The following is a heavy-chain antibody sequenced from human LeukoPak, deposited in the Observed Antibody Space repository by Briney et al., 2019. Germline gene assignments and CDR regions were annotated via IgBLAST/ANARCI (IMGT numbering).Heavy chain of an antibody. CDR1: GGSISGYY. Sequence: SETLSLTCTVSGGSISGYYWSWIRQPPGKGLEWIGYIYYSGSTNYNPSLKSRVTISVDTSKNQFSLKLSSVTAADTAVYYCARDHSSSWYSIWFDPWGQGTLVTVSS. CDR3: ARDHSSSWYSIWFDP. V-gene: IGHV4-59*01. J-gene: IGHJ5*02. D-gene: IGHD6-13*01. CDR2: IYYSGST.